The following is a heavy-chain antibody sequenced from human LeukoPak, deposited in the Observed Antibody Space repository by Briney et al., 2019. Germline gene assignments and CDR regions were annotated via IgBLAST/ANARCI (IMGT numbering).Heavy chain of an antibody. V-gene: IGHV3-53*01. CDR2: IYSGGST. D-gene: IGHD6-13*01. CDR1: GFTVSSNY. CDR3: ARRIAAPGDRYYFDY. J-gene: IGHJ4*02. Sequence: GGSLRLSCAASGFTVSSNYMSWVRRAPGKGLEWVSVIYSGGSTYYADSVKGRFTISRDNAKNSLYLQMNSLRAEDTAVYYCARRIAAPGDRYYFDYWGQGTLVTVSS.